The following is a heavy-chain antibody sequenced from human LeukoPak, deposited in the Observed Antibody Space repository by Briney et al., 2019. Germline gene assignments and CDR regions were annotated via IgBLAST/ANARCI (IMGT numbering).Heavy chain of an antibody. CDR3: AKDQHPYCSGGSCYSFDY. V-gene: IGHV3-23*01. CDR1: GFTFSTYA. Sequence: PGGSLRLSCAASGFTFSTYAMSWVRQAPGKGLEWVSGISGSGGSTYYADSVKGRFIISRDNAKNTLYLQMYSLRAEDTAVYYCAKDQHPYCSGGSCYSFDYWGQGTLVTVSS. J-gene: IGHJ4*02. D-gene: IGHD2-15*01. CDR2: ISGSGGST.